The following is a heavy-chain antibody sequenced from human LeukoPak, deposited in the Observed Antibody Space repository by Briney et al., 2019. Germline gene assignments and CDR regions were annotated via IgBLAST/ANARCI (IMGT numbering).Heavy chain of an antibody. V-gene: IGHV4-59*08. CDR1: GGSIGIYY. Sequence: SETLSLTCTVSGGSIGIYYWSWIRQPPGRGLEWIGFIFHSGSTNYNPSLKSRATISIDTSKNQFSLKLSSVTAADTAVYYCARHYMDSSRNGIFDSWGQGTLVTVSS. D-gene: IGHD3-22*01. J-gene: IGHJ4*02. CDR3: ARHYMDSSRNGIFDS. CDR2: IFHSGST.